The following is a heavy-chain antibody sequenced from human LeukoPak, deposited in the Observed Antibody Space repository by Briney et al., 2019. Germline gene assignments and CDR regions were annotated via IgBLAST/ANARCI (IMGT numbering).Heavy chain of an antibody. CDR3: AIGGRYCSSTSCYANAFDY. CDR1: GFTFSGYG. D-gene: IGHD2-2*01. J-gene: IGHJ4*02. CDR2: ISYDGSNK. V-gene: IGHV3-30*03. Sequence: GGSLRLSCAASGFTFSGYGMHWVRQAPGKGLEWVAVISYDGSNKYYADSVKGRFTISRDNSKNMLYLQMNSLRAEDTAVYYCAIGGRYCSSTSCYANAFDYWGQGTLVTVSS.